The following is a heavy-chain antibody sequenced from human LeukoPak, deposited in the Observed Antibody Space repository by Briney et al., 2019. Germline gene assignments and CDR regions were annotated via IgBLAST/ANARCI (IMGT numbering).Heavy chain of an antibody. Sequence: GGSLRLSCAASGFTFNTYGLHWVRQAPGKGLEWLAFIRSDGSSKYYADSVKGRFTISRDNAKNSLYLQMNSLRAEDTAVYYCARDRSKYSSSWSRYYYYGMDVWGQGTTVTVSS. V-gene: IGHV3-30*02. J-gene: IGHJ6*02. CDR2: IRSDGSSK. CDR3: ARDRSKYSSSWSRYYYYGMDV. CDR1: GFTFNTYG. D-gene: IGHD6-13*01.